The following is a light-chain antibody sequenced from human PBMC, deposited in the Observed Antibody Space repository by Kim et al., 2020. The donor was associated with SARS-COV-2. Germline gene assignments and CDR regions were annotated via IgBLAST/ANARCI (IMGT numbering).Light chain of an antibody. CDR2: GTS. CDR1: QSVSRIY. V-gene: IGKV3-20*01. Sequence: DIVLTQSPDTLSLSPGEGATLSCRASQSVSRIYLAWYQKRLGQAPRLLIYGTSSRATGIPDRFSGSGSGTDFTLTISRLEPEDFAVYYCQQYSNSLGTFGQGTKLEI. CDR3: QQYSNSLGT. J-gene: IGKJ2*02.